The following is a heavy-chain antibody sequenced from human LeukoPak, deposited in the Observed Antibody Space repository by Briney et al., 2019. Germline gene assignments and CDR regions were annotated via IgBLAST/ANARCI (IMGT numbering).Heavy chain of an antibody. V-gene: IGHV3-30*03. CDR1: GFTFSSYG. J-gene: IGHJ4*02. CDR3: ARVSDISVAAYFDY. CDR2: ISYDGSNK. Sequence: GGSLRLSCAASGFTFSSYGMHWVRQAPGKGLEWVAVISYDGSNKYYADSVKGRFTISRDNSKNTLYLQMNSLRAEDTAVYYCARVSDISVAAYFDYWGQGTLVTVSS. D-gene: IGHD6-19*01.